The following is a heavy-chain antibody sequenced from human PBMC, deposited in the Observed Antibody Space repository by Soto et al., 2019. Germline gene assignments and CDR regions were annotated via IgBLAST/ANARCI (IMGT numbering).Heavy chain of an antibody. CDR2: INHSGST. V-gene: IGHV4-34*01. CDR3: ARGARAVAGTWSKSLDYFDY. CDR1: GGSFSGHY. D-gene: IGHD6-19*01. Sequence: PSETLSLTCGVYGGSFSGHYWSWIRQPPGKGLEWIGEINHSGSTNYNPSLKSRVTISVETSKNQFSLNLSSVTAADTAVYYCARGARAVAGTWSKSLDYFDYWGQGTLVTVSS. J-gene: IGHJ4*02.